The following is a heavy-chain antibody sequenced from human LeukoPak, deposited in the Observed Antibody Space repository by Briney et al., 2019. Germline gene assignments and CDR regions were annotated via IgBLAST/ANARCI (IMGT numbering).Heavy chain of an antibody. V-gene: IGHV4-30-4*01. J-gene: IGHJ4*02. D-gene: IGHD6-13*01. Sequence: SETLSLTCTVSGGSISSGDYYWSWFRQPPGKGLEWIGYIYYSGSTYYNPSLKSRVTISVDTSKNQFSLKLSSVTAADTAVYYCARVQQGYFDYWGQGTLVTVSS. CDR2: IYYSGST. CDR3: ARVQQGYFDY. CDR1: GGSISSGDYY.